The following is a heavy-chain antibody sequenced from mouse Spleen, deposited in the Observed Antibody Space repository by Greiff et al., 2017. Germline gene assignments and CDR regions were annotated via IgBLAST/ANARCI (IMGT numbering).Heavy chain of an antibody. V-gene: IGHV1-59*01. CDR2: IDPSDSYT. Sequence: QVQLQQPGAELVRPGTSVKLSCKASGYTFTSYWMHWVKQRPGQGLEWIGVIDPSDSYTNYNQKFKGKATLTVDTSSSTAYMQPSSLTSEDSAVYYCGEGDSSGYGFAYWGQGTLVTVSA. J-gene: IGHJ3*01. CDR3: GEGDSSGYGFAY. D-gene: IGHD3-2*01. CDR1: GYTFTSYW.